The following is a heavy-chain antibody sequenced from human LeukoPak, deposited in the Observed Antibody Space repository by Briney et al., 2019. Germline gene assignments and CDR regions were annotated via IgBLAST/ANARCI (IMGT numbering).Heavy chain of an antibody. J-gene: IGHJ4*02. D-gene: IGHD4-17*01. Sequence: SETLSLTCTVSGGSISSSSYYWGRIRQPPGKGLEWIGSIYYSGSTYYNPSLKSRVTISVDTSKNQFSLKLSSVTAADTAVYYCARSHRLDYGDQTFDYWGQGTLVTVSS. CDR3: ARSHRLDYGDQTFDY. CDR1: GGSISSSSYY. CDR2: IYYSGST. V-gene: IGHV4-39*01.